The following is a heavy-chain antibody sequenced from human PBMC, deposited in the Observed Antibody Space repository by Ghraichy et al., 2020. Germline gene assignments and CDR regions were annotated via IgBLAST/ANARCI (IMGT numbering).Heavy chain of an antibody. CDR3: VRVTSSSWAATFDF. J-gene: IGHJ4*02. Sequence: ASVKVSCKASGYTFTSHYVHWVRQAPGRGLEWIGIIIPSGGSATYAQHFQGRVTMTRDTSTSTVYMQLHSLTSEDTAVYYCVRVTSSSWAATFDFWGQGTLVTASS. D-gene: IGHD6-13*01. CDR1: GYTFTSHY. CDR2: IIPSGGSA. V-gene: IGHV1-46*01.